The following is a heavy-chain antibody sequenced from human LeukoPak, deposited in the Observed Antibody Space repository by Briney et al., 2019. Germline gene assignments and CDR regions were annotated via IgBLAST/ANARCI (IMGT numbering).Heavy chain of an antibody. CDR2: IYHSGST. CDR3: ARDADSSGWSDY. D-gene: IGHD6-19*01. Sequence: SETLSLTCAVSGGSISSGGYSWSWIRQPPGKGLEWIGYIYHSGSTYYNPSLKSRVTISVDRSKNQFSLKLSSVTAADTAVYYCARDADSSGWSDYWGQGTLVTVSS. J-gene: IGHJ4*02. CDR1: GGSISSGGYS. V-gene: IGHV4-30-2*01.